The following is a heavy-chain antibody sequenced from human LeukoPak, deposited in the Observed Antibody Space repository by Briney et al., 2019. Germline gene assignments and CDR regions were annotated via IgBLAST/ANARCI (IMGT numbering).Heavy chain of an antibody. CDR2: INHSGST. CDR1: GGSFSGYY. CDR3: ARGWAARHRSYYYYMDV. J-gene: IGHJ6*03. Sequence: SETLSLTCAVYGGSFSGYYWSWIRQPPGKGLEWIGEINHSGSTNYNPSLKSRVTISVDTSKNQFSLKLSSVTAADTAVYYCARGWAARHRSYYYYMDVWGKGTTVTVSS. D-gene: IGHD6-6*01. V-gene: IGHV4-34*01.